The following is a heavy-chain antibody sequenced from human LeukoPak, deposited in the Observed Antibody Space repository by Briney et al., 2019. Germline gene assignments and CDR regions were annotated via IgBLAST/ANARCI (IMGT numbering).Heavy chain of an antibody. CDR1: GGSISSYY. D-gene: IGHD6-6*01. Sequence: SETLSLTCTVSGGSISSYYWSWIRQPPGKGLEWIGYIYYSGSTNYNPSLKSRVTISVDTSKNQFSLKLSSVTAADTAVYYCAREGEQLGGGPYYYYYMDVWGKGTTVTVSS. J-gene: IGHJ6*03. CDR3: AREGEQLGGGPYYYYYMDV. CDR2: IYYSGST. V-gene: IGHV4-59*12.